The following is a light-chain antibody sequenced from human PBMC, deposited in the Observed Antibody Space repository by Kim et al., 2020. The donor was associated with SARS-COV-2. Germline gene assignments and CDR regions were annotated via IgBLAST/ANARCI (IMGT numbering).Light chain of an antibody. CDR2: GAS. J-gene: IGKJ2*04. V-gene: IGKV3-15*01. Sequence: SVSPGERATLSCRASQSVSSNLAWYQQKPGQAPRLLISGASTRATGIPARFSGSGSGTEFTLTISSLQSEDFAVYYCQQYNNWPGSFGQGDQAGD. CDR1: QSVSSN. CDR3: QQYNNWPGS.